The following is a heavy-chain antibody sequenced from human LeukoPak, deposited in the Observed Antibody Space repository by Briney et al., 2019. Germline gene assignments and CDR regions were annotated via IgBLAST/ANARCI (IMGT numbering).Heavy chain of an antibody. CDR3: ARAGYDSSGYYSY. CDR1: GYTFTGYY. Sequence: ASVKVSCKASGYTFTGYYMHWVRQAPGQGLEWMGWINPNSGGTNYAQKFQGRVTMTRDTSISTAYMELSRLRSDDTAVYYCARAGYDSSGYYSYWGQGTLVTVSS. CDR2: INPNSGGT. J-gene: IGHJ4*02. D-gene: IGHD3-22*01. V-gene: IGHV1-2*02.